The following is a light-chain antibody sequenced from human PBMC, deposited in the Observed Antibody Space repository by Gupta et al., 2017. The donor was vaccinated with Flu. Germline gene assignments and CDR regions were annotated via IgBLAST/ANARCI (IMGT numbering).Light chain of an antibody. CDR3: SSFTASSTVV. CDR1: NSDIGVYNF. Sequence: QSALTQPASVSGSPGQSITISCTGTNSDIGVYNFVSWYQQFPGKAPKLLIFEVHNRPSGICDCFSGSKSGNTASLTISGLQPEDEADYYCSSFTASSTVVFGNGTKVTVL. CDR2: EVH. J-gene: IGLJ1*01. V-gene: IGLV2-14*01.